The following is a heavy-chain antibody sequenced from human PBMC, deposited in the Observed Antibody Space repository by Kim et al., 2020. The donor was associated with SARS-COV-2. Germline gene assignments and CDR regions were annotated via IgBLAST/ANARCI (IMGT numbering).Heavy chain of an antibody. Sequence: SETLSLTCTVSGGSISSYYWSWIRQPPGKGLEWIGYIYYSGSTNYNPSLKSRVTISVDTSKNQFSLKLSSVTAADTAVYYCARANSSGWLYYFDYWGQGT. J-gene: IGHJ4*02. CDR1: GGSISSYY. CDR2: IYYSGST. D-gene: IGHD6-19*01. V-gene: IGHV4-59*01. CDR3: ARANSSGWLYYFDY.